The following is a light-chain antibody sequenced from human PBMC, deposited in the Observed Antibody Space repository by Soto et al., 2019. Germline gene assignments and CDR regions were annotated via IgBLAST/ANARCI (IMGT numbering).Light chain of an antibody. CDR1: QSVSSSY. V-gene: IGKV3-20*01. CDR3: AESGSSSWT. CDR2: GAS. J-gene: IGKJ1*01. Sequence: ENGVSQSPGTLSLTTGERATLSCRASQSVSSSYLAWYRQKPGQAPRLLIYGASSRATGIPDRFSGSGSGTDFTLTIIRLEPEDCAVYYSAESGSSSWTFGQGSKV.